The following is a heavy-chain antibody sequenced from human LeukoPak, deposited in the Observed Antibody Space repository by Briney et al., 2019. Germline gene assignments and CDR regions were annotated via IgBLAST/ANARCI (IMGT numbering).Heavy chain of an antibody. J-gene: IGHJ4*02. CDR1: GYTFTGYY. V-gene: IGHV1-2*02. Sequence: ASVKVSCKASGYTFTGYYMHWVRQAPGQGLEWMGWINPNSGGTNYAQKFQGRVTMTRDTSISTAYMELSRLRSDDTAVYYCARDQGDYGDYSDYWGQGTLVTVSS. CDR3: ARDQGDYGDYSDY. CDR2: INPNSGGT. D-gene: IGHD4-17*01.